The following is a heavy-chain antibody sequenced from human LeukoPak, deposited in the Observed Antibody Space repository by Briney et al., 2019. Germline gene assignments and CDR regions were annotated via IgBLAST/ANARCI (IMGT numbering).Heavy chain of an antibody. Sequence: PSETLSLTCTVSGGSISSSYCSWIRQPAGKGLEWIGRIYTSGSTNYNPSLKSRVTISVDTSKNQFSLKLSSVTAADTAVYYCAREGIAAAGRLYYYMDVWGKGTTVTVSS. J-gene: IGHJ6*03. CDR3: AREGIAAAGRLYYYMDV. V-gene: IGHV4-4*07. CDR2: IYTSGST. D-gene: IGHD6-13*01. CDR1: GGSISSSY.